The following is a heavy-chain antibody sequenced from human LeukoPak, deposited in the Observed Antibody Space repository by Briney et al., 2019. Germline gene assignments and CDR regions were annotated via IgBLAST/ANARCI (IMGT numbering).Heavy chain of an antibody. Sequence: SETLSLTCSVSGGSISGYYWSWIRQPPGQGLEWIGYIYYSGSTNYNPSLKSRVTISLDTAKNQFSLKLSTVTAADTAVYYCARGNYVYYYGMDVWGQGTTVTVSS. D-gene: IGHD4-11*01. CDR1: GGSISGYY. CDR2: IYYSGST. J-gene: IGHJ6*02. CDR3: ARGNYVYYYGMDV. V-gene: IGHV4-59*01.